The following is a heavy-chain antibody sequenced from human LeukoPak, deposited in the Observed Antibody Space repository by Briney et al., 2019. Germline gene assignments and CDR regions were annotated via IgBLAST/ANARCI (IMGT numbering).Heavy chain of an antibody. V-gene: IGHV3-43*02. CDR2: ISGDGGST. CDR3: AKDIVVYYGSGRHSDY. D-gene: IGHD3-10*01. Sequence: GGSLRPPCAASGFTFDDYAMHWVRQAPGKGLEWVSLISGDGGSTYYADSVKGRFTISRDNSKNSLYLQMNGLRTEDTALYYCAKDIVVYYGSGRHSDYWGQGTLVTVSS. CDR1: GFTFDDYA. J-gene: IGHJ4*02.